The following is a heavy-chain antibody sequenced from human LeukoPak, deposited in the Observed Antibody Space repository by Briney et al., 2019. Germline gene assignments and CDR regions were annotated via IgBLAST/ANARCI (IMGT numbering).Heavy chain of an antibody. CDR2: INSNGSST. D-gene: IGHD3-22*01. Sequence: GGSLRLSCAASGFTFSSYWMHWVRQAPGKGLVWVSRINSNGSSTSYADSVKGRFTISRDNAKNTLYLQMNSLRAEDTAVYYCARGPIVVSRHGYYFDYWGQGTLVTVSS. CDR3: ARGPIVVSRHGYYFDY. J-gene: IGHJ4*02. CDR1: GFTFSSYW. V-gene: IGHV3-74*01.